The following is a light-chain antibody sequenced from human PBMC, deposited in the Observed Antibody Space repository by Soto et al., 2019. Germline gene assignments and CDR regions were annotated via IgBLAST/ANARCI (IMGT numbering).Light chain of an antibody. CDR1: SSDIGDYDY. CDR2: DVT. Sequence: QSALTQPASVSGSPGQSITISCTGTSSDIGDYDYVSWYQHLPGKAPKLLIFDVTHRPSGVSDRFSGSKSRNTASLTISGVRPEDEDDYYCCSYTDIALDVVFGGGTKLTVL. V-gene: IGLV2-14*01. CDR3: CSYTDIALDVV. J-gene: IGLJ2*01.